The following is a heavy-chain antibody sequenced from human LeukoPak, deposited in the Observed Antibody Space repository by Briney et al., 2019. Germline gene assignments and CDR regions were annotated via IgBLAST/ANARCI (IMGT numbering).Heavy chain of an antibody. V-gene: IGHV3-23*01. CDR3: AKDRANYYGSGKVDAFDI. CDR2: ISGSGGST. Sequence: GGSLRLSCAASGFTFSSYAMSWVRQAPGKGLEWVSAISGSGGSTYYADSVKGRFTISRDNSKNTLYLQMNSLRAEDTAVYYCAKDRANYYGSGKVDAFDIWGQGTKVTVSS. J-gene: IGHJ3*02. D-gene: IGHD3-10*01. CDR1: GFTFSSYA.